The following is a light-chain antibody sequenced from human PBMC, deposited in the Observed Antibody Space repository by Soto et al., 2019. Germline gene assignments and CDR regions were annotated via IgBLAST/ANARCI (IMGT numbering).Light chain of an antibody. Sequence: QSALTQPASVSGSPGQSITISCTGTSSDVGGYNYVSWYQQHPGKAPKLMIYDVSNRPSGASNRFSGSKSGSTASLTISGLQAEDEADYYCSSYTSSSTLVVFGGGTKVTVL. CDR3: SSYTSSSTLVV. J-gene: IGLJ2*01. CDR2: DVS. V-gene: IGLV2-14*01. CDR1: SSDVGGYNY.